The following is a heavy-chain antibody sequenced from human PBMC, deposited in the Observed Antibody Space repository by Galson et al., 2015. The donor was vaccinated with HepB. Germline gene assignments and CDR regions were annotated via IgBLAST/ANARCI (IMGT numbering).Heavy chain of an antibody. J-gene: IGHJ4*02. V-gene: IGHV4-39*01. D-gene: IGHD6-19*01. CDR2: IYYSGST. CDR3: ARAGSGTDLAVAGFSFDY. Sequence: LSLTCTVSGGSISSSSYYWGWIRQPPGKGLEWIGSIYYSGSTYYNPSLKSRVTISVDTSKNQFSLKLSSVTAADTAVYYCARAGSGTDLAVAGFSFDYWGQGTLVTVSS. CDR1: GGSISSSSYY.